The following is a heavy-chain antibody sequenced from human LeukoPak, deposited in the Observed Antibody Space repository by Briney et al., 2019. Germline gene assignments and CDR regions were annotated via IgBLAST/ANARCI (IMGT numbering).Heavy chain of an antibody. Sequence: ASVKVSCKASGYTFTSYYMHWVRRAPGQGLEWMGIINPSGGSTSYAQKFQGRVTMTRDMSTSTVYMELSSLRSEDTAVYYCASGSGWYYFDYWGQGTLVTVSS. J-gene: IGHJ4*02. CDR2: INPSGGST. CDR1: GYTFTSYY. V-gene: IGHV1-46*01. D-gene: IGHD6-19*01. CDR3: ASGSGWYYFDY.